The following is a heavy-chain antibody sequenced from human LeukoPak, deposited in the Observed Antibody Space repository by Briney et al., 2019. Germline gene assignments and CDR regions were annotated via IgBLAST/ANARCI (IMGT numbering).Heavy chain of an antibody. V-gene: IGHV4-59*08. Sequence: SETLSLTCSVSGDSISTYFWRWIRQPPGKGLEWIGNIHYSGRTNYNPSFKSRVTISVDTSKNQFSLKLSSVTAADTAIYYCARPRDGYNFGAFDVWGQGTLVSVSS. D-gene: IGHD5-24*01. CDR2: IHYSGRT. J-gene: IGHJ3*01. CDR3: ARPRDGYNFGAFDV. CDR1: GDSISTYF.